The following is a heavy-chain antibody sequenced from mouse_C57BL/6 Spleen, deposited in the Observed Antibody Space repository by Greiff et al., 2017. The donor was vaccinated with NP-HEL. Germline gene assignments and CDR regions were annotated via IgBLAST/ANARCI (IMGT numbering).Heavy chain of an antibody. Sequence: QVQLQQPGAELVKPGASVKMSCKASGYTFTSYWITWVKQRPGQGLEWIGDIYPGSGSTNYNEKFKSKATLTVDTSSSTAYMQLSSLTSEYSAFYYCARSYFAYWGQGTLVPVSA. CDR1: GYTFTSYW. CDR2: IYPGSGST. D-gene: IGHD2-10*01. V-gene: IGHV1-55*01. J-gene: IGHJ3*01. CDR3: ARSYFAY.